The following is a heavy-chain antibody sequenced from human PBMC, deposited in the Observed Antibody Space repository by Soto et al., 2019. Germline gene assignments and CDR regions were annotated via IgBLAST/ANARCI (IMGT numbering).Heavy chain of an antibody. J-gene: IGHJ4*02. D-gene: IGHD6-13*01. CDR1: GGSISSGGYY. CDR3: ARHSSSWSTPFDY. CDR2: IYYSGST. V-gene: IGHV4-31*03. Sequence: SETLSLTCTVSGGSISSGGYYWSWIRQHPGKGLEWIGYIYYSGSTYYNPSLKSRVTISVDTSKNQFSLKLSSVTAADTAVYYGARHSSSWSTPFDYWGQGTLVTVS.